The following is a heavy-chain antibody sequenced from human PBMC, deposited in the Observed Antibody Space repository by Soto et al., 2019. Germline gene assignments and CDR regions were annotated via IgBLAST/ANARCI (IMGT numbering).Heavy chain of an antibody. D-gene: IGHD3-10*01. CDR2: ISGSVGST. CDR1: GFTFSSYA. CDR3: AKDGQDPGTYFDY. J-gene: IGHJ4*02. Sequence: GGSLRLSCAASGFTFSSYAMSWVRQAPGKGLEWVSAISGSVGSTYYADSVKGRFTISRDNSKNTQYLQMNSLRAEDTAVYYCAKDGQDPGTYFDYWGQGTLVTVSS. V-gene: IGHV3-23*01.